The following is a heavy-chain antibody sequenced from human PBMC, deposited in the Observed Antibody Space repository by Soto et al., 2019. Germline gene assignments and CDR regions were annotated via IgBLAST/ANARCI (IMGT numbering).Heavy chain of an antibody. Sequence: EVQLVESGGGLVKPGGSLRLSCAASGFTFSSYSMNWVRQAPGKGLEWVSSISSSSSYIYYADSVKGRFTISRDNAKKSLYLPMNSLRAGETGVYFCAGDSGGGYFDYWGQGTLVTVSS. CDR3: AGDSGGGYFDY. CDR2: ISSSSSYI. J-gene: IGHJ4*02. CDR1: GFTFSSYS. D-gene: IGHD3-10*01. V-gene: IGHV3-21*01.